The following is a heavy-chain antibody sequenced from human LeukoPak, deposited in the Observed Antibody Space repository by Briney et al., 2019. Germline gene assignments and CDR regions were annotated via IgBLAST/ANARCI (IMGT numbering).Heavy chain of an antibody. J-gene: IGHJ6*03. D-gene: IGHD1-14*01. CDR3: ARETRVAAAIAGTLGSYFYYYYMDV. Sequence: PSETLSLTCTVSGYSISSGYYWGWIRQPAGKGLEWIGRIYTSGSSNYNPSLQSRVTMSVDTSKNQFSLKLTSVTAADTAVYYCARETRVAAAIAGTLGSYFYYYYMDVWGKGTTVTVSS. V-gene: IGHV4-4*07. CDR2: IYTSGSS. CDR1: GYSISSGYY.